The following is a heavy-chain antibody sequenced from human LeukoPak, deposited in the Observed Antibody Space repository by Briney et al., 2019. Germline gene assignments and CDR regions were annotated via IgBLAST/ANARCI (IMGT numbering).Heavy chain of an antibody. CDR3: ARERKTSRIWIAFDI. CDR1: GGSFSGYY. CDR2: INHSGST. V-gene: IGHV4-34*01. J-gene: IGHJ3*02. D-gene: IGHD3-3*01. Sequence: SETLSLTCAVYGGSFSGYYWSWIRQPPGKGLEWIGEINHSGSTNYNPSLRSRVTISVDTSKNQFSLKLSSVTAADTAVYYCARERKTSRIWIAFDIWGQGTMVTVSS.